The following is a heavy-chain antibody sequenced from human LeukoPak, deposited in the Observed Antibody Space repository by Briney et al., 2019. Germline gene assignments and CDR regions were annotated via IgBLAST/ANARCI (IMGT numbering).Heavy chain of an antibody. J-gene: IGHJ4*02. Sequence: KPSETLSLTCTVSGGSISSSSYYWGWIRQPPGKGLEWIGSIFYSGSTHYNPSLKSRVAISVDTSKNQFSLKLSSVTAADTAVYFCARSLGGQGEVATILSYWGQGTLVTVSS. V-gene: IGHV4-39*01. CDR3: ARSLGGQGEVATILSY. CDR1: GGSISSSSYY. CDR2: IFYSGST. D-gene: IGHD5-24*01.